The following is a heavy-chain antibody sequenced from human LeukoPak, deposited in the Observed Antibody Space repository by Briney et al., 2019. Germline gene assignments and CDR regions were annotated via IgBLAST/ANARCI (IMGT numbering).Heavy chain of an antibody. CDR2: IKQDGSEK. CDR1: EFIFSGYW. J-gene: IGHJ4*02. V-gene: IGHV3-7*01. D-gene: IGHD6-13*01. CDR3: ARDGFVGAADY. Sequence: GGSLRLSCAASEFIFSGYWMNWVRQAPGKGLEWVANIKQDGSEKQYVDSVRGRSTISRDYAKNSLYLQMNSLRVEDTAVYYCARDGFVGAADYWGQGTLVTVSS.